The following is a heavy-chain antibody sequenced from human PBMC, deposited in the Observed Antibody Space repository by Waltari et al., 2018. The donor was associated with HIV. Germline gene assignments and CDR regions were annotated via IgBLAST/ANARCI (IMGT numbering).Heavy chain of an antibody. V-gene: IGHV4-4*07. Sequence: QVQLQESGPGLVKPSETLSLTCTVSGGSISSYYWSWIRQPAGKGLEWIGRIYTRGSTNYTPSLKSRVTRSVDTSKNQFSLKLSSVTAADTAVYYCARGGCSSTSCYLPYYYYGMDVWGQGTTVTVSS. CDR2: IYTRGST. CDR1: GGSISSYY. CDR3: ARGGCSSTSCYLPYYYYGMDV. D-gene: IGHD2-2*01. J-gene: IGHJ6*02.